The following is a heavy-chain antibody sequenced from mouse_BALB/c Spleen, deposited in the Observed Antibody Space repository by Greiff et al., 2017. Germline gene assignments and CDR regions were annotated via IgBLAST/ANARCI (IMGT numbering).Heavy chain of an antibody. CDR3: ARDWGYGFAY. J-gene: IGHJ3*01. D-gene: IGHD3-1*01. Sequence: EVQVVESGPGLVKPSQSLSLTCSVTGYSITSGYYWNWIRQFPGNKLEWMGYISYDGSNNYNPSLKNRISITRDTSKNQFFLKLNSVTTEDTATYYCARDWGYGFAYWGQGTLVTVSA. V-gene: IGHV3-6*02. CDR1: GYSITSGYY. CDR2: ISYDGSN.